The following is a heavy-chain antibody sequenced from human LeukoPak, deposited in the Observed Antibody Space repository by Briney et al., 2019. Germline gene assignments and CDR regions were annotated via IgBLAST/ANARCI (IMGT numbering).Heavy chain of an antibody. Sequence: SETLSLTCTVSGGSISSYYWSWIRQPPGKGLEWIGSIFYPGSTYYNPSLKSRVTISVDTSENQLSLKLSSVTAADTAVYYCARGKYIDSGSYNVFDYWGQGTLVTVSS. D-gene: IGHD3-10*01. CDR1: GGSISSYY. V-gene: IGHV4-59*12. CDR2: IFYPGST. CDR3: ARGKYIDSGSYNVFDY. J-gene: IGHJ4*02.